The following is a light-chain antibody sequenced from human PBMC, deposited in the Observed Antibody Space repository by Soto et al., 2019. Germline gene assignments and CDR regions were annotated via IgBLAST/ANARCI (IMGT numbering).Light chain of an antibody. J-gene: IGLJ1*01. CDR2: RNN. V-gene: IGLV1-47*01. CDR3: AAWDDSLSGPGV. Sequence: QLVLTQPPSASGTPGQRVTISCSGSSSNIGSNYVYWYQQLPGTDPKLLIYRNNQRPSGVPDRFSGSKSGTSASLAISGLRSEDEADYYCAAWDDSLSGPGVFGTGTKHTVL. CDR1: SSNIGSNY.